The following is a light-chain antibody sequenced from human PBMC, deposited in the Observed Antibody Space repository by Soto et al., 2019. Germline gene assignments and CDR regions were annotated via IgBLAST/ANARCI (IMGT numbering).Light chain of an antibody. J-gene: IGLJ2*01. Sequence: QSALTQPASVSGSRGQSITISCTGTSSDVGSYNYVSWYQQYPGKAPKLMIYDVSNRPSGVSYRFSGSKSGNTASLTISGLQAEDEADYCCSSYTTSSTHVVFGGGTKLTVL. CDR1: SSDVGSYNY. CDR2: DVS. CDR3: SSYTTSSTHVV. V-gene: IGLV2-14*01.